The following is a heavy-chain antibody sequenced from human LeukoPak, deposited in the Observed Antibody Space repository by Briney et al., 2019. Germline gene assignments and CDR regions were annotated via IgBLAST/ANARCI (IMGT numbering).Heavy chain of an antibody. V-gene: IGHV4-34*01. Sequence: SETLSLTCAVYGGSFSGYYWSWIRQPPGKGLEWIGEINHSGSTNYNPSLKSRVTISVDTSKNQFSLKLSSVTAADTAVYYCARDRSYYDFWSGSRVYYYYGMDVWGQGTTVTVSS. CDR1: GGSFSGYY. J-gene: IGHJ6*02. D-gene: IGHD3-3*01. CDR3: ARDRSYYDFWSGSRVYYYYGMDV. CDR2: INHSGST.